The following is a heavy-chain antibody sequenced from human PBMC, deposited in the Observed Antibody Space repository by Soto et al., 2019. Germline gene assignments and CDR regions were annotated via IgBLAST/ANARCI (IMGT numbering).Heavy chain of an antibody. CDR3: ARGLGTHKYYYGMDV. Sequence: SETLSLTCAVYGGPFSGYYWSWIRQPPGKGLEWIGEINHSGSTNYNPSLKSRVTISVDTSKNQFSLKLSSVTAADTAVYYCARGLGTHKYYYGMDVWGQGTTVTVSS. CDR2: INHSGST. V-gene: IGHV4-34*01. D-gene: IGHD1-1*01. J-gene: IGHJ6*02. CDR1: GGPFSGYY.